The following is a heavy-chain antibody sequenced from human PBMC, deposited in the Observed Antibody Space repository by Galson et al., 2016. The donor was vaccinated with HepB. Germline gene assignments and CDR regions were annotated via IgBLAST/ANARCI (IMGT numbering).Heavy chain of an antibody. CDR3: ARAAYGDYEGWYFDL. J-gene: IGHJ2*01. CDR2: VTATSVYI. CDR1: GFTFNDYS. D-gene: IGHD4-17*01. V-gene: IGHV3-21*06. Sequence: SLRLSCAASGFTFNDYSMHWVRQAPGKGLAWVSSVTATSVYIYYVDSVKGRFTISRDNAKNSLYLQMNSLRAEDTAVYYCARAAYGDYEGWYFDLWGRSTLVTVSS.